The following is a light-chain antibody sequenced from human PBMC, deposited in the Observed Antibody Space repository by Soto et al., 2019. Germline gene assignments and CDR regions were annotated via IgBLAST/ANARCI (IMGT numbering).Light chain of an antibody. CDR3: QQRSKWLT. Sequence: EIVLTQSPATLSLSPGERATLSCRASQSIASYLAWYQQKPGQAPRLLIYDASNRATGIPARFSGSGSGTDFTLTISSLEPEAFAVYYCQQRSKWLTFGGGTKVEIK. V-gene: IGKV3-11*01. CDR2: DAS. J-gene: IGKJ4*01. CDR1: QSIASY.